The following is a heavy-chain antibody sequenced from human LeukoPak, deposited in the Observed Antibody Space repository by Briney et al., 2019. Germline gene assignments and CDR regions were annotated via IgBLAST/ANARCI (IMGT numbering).Heavy chain of an antibody. CDR2: LYSSGTT. D-gene: IGHD3-9*01. Sequence: GGSLRLSCAASGFSVSSDYMTWVRQAPGKGLDWVSVLYSSGTTVYADSVKGRFTISRDNSRNTLYLQMNSLRVGDTAVYYCARWIYDTLTGYPSFDYWGQGALVTVSS. J-gene: IGHJ4*02. V-gene: IGHV3-66*01. CDR1: GFSVSSDY. CDR3: ARWIYDTLTGYPSFDY.